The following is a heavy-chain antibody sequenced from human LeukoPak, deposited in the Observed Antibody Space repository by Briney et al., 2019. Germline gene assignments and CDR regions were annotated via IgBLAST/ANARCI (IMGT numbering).Heavy chain of an antibody. CDR3: ARSGRYQDY. D-gene: IGHD6-25*01. CDR2: INSDGTST. V-gene: IGHV3-74*01. Sequence: GGSLRLSCAASGFTFSSYWMHWVRQVPGKGLVWVSRINSDGTSTSHADSVEGRFTISKDNAKNTLYLQMNSLRAEDTAVYYCARSGRYQDYWGQGTLVTVSS. J-gene: IGHJ4*02. CDR1: GFTFSSYW.